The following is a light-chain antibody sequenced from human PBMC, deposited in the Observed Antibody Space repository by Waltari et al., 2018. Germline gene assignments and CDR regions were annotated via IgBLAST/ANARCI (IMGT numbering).Light chain of an antibody. CDR3: CSYAGSRTYV. Sequence: QSALTQPASLSGSPAQSITLPCPATSSYVGHFNLLSWYQQHPVKVPKLIIYEVSTRPSGVSNHFSGSKSGNTASLTISGLRAEDEADYYCCSYAGSRTYVFGTGTKVTVL. V-gene: IGLV2-23*02. CDR1: SSYVGHFNL. CDR2: EVS. J-gene: IGLJ1*01.